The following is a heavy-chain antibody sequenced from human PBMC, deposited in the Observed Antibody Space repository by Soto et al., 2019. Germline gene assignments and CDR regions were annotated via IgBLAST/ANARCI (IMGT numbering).Heavy chain of an antibody. J-gene: IGHJ5*02. Sequence: PSETQSLTCTFSGDYIRSDCWSWIRQPPGKGLEWMGYFDYSGSTNYNPSLKGRITLSRDTSKKQFSLTLTSVTAADTAVYYCARGGWGSSGSRPESEFDPWGQGTLVTVSS. V-gene: IGHV4-59*01. CDR1: GDYIRSDC. D-gene: IGHD6-19*01. CDR2: FDYSGST. CDR3: ARGGWGSSGSRPESEFDP.